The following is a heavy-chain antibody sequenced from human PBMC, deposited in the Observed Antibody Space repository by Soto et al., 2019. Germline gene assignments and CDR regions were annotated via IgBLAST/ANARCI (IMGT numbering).Heavy chain of an antibody. CDR2: IYYSGST. CDR3: AKRYSGYDDAFDI. V-gene: IGHV4-59*08. Sequence: PSDTLSLTCTDSSASIIRYYWAWIRQSPGKGLEWIGYIYYSGSTNYNPSLKSRVTISVDTSKNQFSLKLSSVTAADTAVYYCAKRYSGYDDAFDIWGQGT. J-gene: IGHJ3*02. CDR1: SASIIRYY. D-gene: IGHD5-12*01.